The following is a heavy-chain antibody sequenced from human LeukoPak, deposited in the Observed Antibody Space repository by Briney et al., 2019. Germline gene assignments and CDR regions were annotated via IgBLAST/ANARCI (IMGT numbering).Heavy chain of an antibody. J-gene: IGHJ4*02. CDR3: TAAAMLSDSSGYYYNHFDY. CDR1: GFTFSNAW. Sequence: GGSLRLSCAASGFTFSNAWMSWVRQAPGKGLEWVGRIKIKTDGETIHYAAPVKGRFTISRDDSKNTLYLQMNSLKTEDTAVYYCTAAAMLSDSSGYYYNHFDYWGQGTLVTVSS. CDR2: IKIKTDGETI. D-gene: IGHD3-22*01. V-gene: IGHV3-15*01.